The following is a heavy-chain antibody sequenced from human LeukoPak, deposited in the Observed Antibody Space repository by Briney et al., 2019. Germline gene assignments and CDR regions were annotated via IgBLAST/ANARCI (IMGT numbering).Heavy chain of an antibody. CDR2: IYYSGST. Sequence: SDTLSLTCTVSGGSISPLYWSWIRQPPGKGLEFIGYIYYSGSTNFNPSLKRRVTLSVDTSKNQISLKLNSVTAADTAVYYCARGGVAAKYYFDFWGQGTLVTVSS. CDR1: GGSISPLY. J-gene: IGHJ4*02. V-gene: IGHV4-59*11. CDR3: ARGGVAAKYYFDF. D-gene: IGHD3-10*01.